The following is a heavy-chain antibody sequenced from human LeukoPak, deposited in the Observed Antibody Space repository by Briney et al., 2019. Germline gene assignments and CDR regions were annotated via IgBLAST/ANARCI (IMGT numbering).Heavy chain of an antibody. CDR3: ARGRIAVAGRFDY. D-gene: IGHD6-19*01. Sequence: SSETLSLTCAVYGGSFSGYYWSWIRQPPGKGLEWIGEINHSGSTNYNPSLKSRVTISVDTSKNQFSLKLSSVTAADTAVYYCARGRIAVAGRFDYWGQGTLVTVSS. CDR1: GGSFSGYY. V-gene: IGHV4-34*01. CDR2: INHSGST. J-gene: IGHJ4*02.